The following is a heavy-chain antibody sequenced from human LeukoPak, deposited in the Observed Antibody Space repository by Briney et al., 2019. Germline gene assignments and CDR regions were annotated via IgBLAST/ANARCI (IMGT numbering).Heavy chain of an antibody. V-gene: IGHV1-18*01. J-gene: IGHJ4*02. D-gene: IGHD5-24*01. CDR1: DYIFTSYG. CDR3: ARAGNRWLQSSYHFDY. CDR2: IAPYDGNT. Sequence: ASVKVSCKASDYIFTSYGISWVRQAPGQGLEWMGWIAPYDGNTNYAQKFQDRVTMTTDTSRSTAYLEVRSLRSDDTAVYYCARAGNRWLQSSYHFDYWGQGTLVTVSS.